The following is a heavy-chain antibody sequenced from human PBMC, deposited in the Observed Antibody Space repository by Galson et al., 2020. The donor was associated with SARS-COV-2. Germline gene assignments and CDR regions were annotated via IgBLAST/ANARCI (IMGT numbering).Heavy chain of an antibody. J-gene: IGHJ6*03. V-gene: IGHV1-24*01. CDR2: FDPEDGET. CDR3: ATFGRFGNHAWYYYYYMDV. CDR1: GYTHTELS. D-gene: IGHD3-16*01. Sequence: ASVKVSCKVSGYTHTELSMHWVRQAPGKGLEWMGGFDPEDGETINAQKFQGRVTMTEDTSTDTAYMELSSLRSEDTAVYYCATFGRFGNHAWYYYYYMDVWGKGTTITVSS.